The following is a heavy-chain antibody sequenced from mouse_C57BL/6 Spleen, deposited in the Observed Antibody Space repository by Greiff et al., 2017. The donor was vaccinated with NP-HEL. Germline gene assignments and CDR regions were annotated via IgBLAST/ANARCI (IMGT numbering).Heavy chain of an antibody. CDR3: AREGPAQATWAY. CDR1: GYAFSSYW. CDR2: IYPGDGDT. Sequence: VHLVESGAELVKPGASVKISCKASGYAFSSYWMNWVKQRPGKGLEWIGQIYPGDGDTNYNGKFKGKATLTADKSSSTAYMQLSSLTSEDSAVYFCAREGPAQATWAYWGQGTLVTVSA. D-gene: IGHD3-2*02. J-gene: IGHJ3*01. V-gene: IGHV1-80*01.